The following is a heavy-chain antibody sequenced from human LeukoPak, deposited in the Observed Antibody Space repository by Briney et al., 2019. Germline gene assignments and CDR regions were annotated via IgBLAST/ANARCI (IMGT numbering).Heavy chain of an antibody. CDR2: INPSGGST. CDR1: GYTFTSYY. Sequence: ASVKVSCKASGYTFTSYYMHWVRQAPGQGLEWMGIINPSGGSTSYAQKFQGRVTITADKSTSTAYMELSSLRSEDTAVYYCARNPPSREYYYDSSGYYPYYFDYWGQGTLVTVSS. CDR3: ARNPPSREYYYDSSGYYPYYFDY. J-gene: IGHJ4*02. D-gene: IGHD3-22*01. V-gene: IGHV1-46*01.